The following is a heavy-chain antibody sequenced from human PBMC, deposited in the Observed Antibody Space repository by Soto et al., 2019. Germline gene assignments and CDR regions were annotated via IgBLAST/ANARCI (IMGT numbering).Heavy chain of an antibody. D-gene: IGHD6-6*01. J-gene: IGHJ4*02. CDR1: GYSISSYY. CDR2: IYYSGST. Sequence: SETLSLTCTVSGYSISSYYWSWIRQPPGKGLEWIGYIYYSGSTYYNPSLKSRVTISVDTSKNQFSLKLSSVTAADTAVYYCARVPNIAASPYQFDYWGQGTLVTVSS. CDR3: ARVPNIAASPYQFDY. V-gene: IGHV4-59*08.